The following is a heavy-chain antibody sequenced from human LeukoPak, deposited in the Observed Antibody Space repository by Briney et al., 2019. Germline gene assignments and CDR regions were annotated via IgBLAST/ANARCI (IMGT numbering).Heavy chain of an antibody. CDR1: GGSFSGYY. V-gene: IGHV4-34*01. Sequence: SETLSLTCAVYGGSFSGYYWSWIRQPPGKWLEWIGEISHSGSTNYNPSLKSRVTISVDTSKKQFSLKLSSVAAADTPVYYCARGPLGSSSDHWGQGTLVTVSS. D-gene: IGHD6-6*01. CDR3: ARGPLGSSSDH. J-gene: IGHJ4*02. CDR2: ISHSGST.